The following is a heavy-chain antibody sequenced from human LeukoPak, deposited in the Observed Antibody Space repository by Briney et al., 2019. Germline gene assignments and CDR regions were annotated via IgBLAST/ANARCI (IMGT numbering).Heavy chain of an antibody. Sequence: GESLRLSCAASGFTFDDYAMHWVRQAPGKGLEWVSGISWNSGSIGYADSVKGRFTISRDNAKNSLYLQMNSLRAEDTALYYCAKDSEYYYDSSGYYHYWGQGTLVTVSS. CDR2: ISWNSGSI. J-gene: IGHJ4*02. D-gene: IGHD3-22*01. V-gene: IGHV3-9*01. CDR3: AKDSEYYYDSSGYYHY. CDR1: GFTFDDYA.